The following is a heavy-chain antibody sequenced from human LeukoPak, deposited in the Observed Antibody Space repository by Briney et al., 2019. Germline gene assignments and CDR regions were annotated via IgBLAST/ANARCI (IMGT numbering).Heavy chain of an antibody. J-gene: IGHJ4*02. CDR2: ISGNGGRT. D-gene: IGHD3-9*01. CDR3: ARSIHPTGYYDLYFEY. V-gene: IGHV3-20*04. CDR1: GFTFDNYG. Sequence: GASLRLSCAASGFTFDNYGMTWVRQVPQKGLELVSGISGNGGRTAYADSVKGRFTISRDNAKSSLYLQMSSLRVEDTAFYYCARSIHPTGYYDLYFEYWGQGILIAVSS.